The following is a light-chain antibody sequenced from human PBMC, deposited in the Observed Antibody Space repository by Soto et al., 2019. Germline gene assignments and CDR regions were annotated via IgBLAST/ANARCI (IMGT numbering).Light chain of an antibody. Sequence: QSALTQPASVSGSPGQSITISCTGTSSDIGTYNLVSWYQQHPGKAPKMMIYEVNKRPSGVSNRLSGSKSGNTASLTISGLQAEDEADYYCCSYIGSDPWVFGGGTKLTVL. J-gene: IGLJ3*02. CDR3: CSYIGSDPWV. CDR2: EVN. CDR1: SSDIGTYNL. V-gene: IGLV2-23*02.